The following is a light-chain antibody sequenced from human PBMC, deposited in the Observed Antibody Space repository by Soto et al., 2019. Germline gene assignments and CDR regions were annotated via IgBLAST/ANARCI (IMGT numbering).Light chain of an antibody. CDR2: LGS. J-gene: IGKJ2*01. Sequence: ETVMTQSPLSLPVTPGEPASITCKSSQSLLHSNGYNYLDWYLQKPGQSPQLLIYLGSIRASGVPDRFSGRGSGKDFTLKISRMEAEDVGVYYCKQAPQTPPYTFGQGTTVEIK. CDR1: QSLLHSNGYNY. V-gene: IGKV2-28*01. CDR3: KQAPQTPPYT.